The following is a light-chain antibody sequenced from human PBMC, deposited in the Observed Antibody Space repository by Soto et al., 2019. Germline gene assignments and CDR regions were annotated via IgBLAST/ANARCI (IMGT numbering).Light chain of an antibody. CDR2: DGP. V-gene: IGKV1-13*02. J-gene: IGKJ4*01. CDR3: LQFHSYPVLT. Sequence: AIQLTQSPSFLSASVGHRVTITCRASQGISSALAWYQQKPGKAPKLLIYDGPSLERGVPPRFSGSVSVTYVTLAISGLHPEEFATYYGLQFHSYPVLTCGGATKVEIK. CDR1: QGISSA.